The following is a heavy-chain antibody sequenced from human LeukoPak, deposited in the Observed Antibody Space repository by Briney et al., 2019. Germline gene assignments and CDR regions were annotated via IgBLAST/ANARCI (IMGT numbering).Heavy chain of an antibody. Sequence: GGSLRLSCAASGFTFSTYRMNWVRQAPGKGLEWVSSISGNSDYIYYADSVKGRFTISRDNAKNSVYLQMNSLRAEDTAVYYCARDDPSMIAALHYWGQGTLVTVSS. CDR1: GFTFSTYR. CDR3: ARDDPSMIAALHY. V-gene: IGHV3-21*01. CDR2: ISGNSDYI. D-gene: IGHD6-6*01. J-gene: IGHJ4*02.